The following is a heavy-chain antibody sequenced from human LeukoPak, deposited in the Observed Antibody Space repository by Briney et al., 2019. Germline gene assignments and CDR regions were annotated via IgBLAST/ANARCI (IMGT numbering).Heavy chain of an antibody. CDR2: ITSSSGTI. V-gene: IGHV3-11*04. CDR3: ARGRRNYDSSGYQGGDY. J-gene: IGHJ4*02. Sequence: PSETLSLTCTVSGGSISSGGYYWSWVRQAPGKGLEWVSYITSSSGTIYYADSVKGRFTISRDNAKSSLYLQMNSLRAEDTAVYYCARGRRNYDSSGYQGGDYWGQGTLVTVSS. D-gene: IGHD3-22*01. CDR1: GGSISSGGYY.